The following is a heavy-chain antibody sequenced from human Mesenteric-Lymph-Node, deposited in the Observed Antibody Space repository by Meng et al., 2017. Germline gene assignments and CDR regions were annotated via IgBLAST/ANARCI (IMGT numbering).Heavy chain of an antibody. CDR1: GGTFSSYT. V-gene: IGHV1-69*02. Sequence: SVKVSCKASGGTFSSYTISWVRQAPGQGLEWMGRIIPILGIANYAQKFQGRVTITADKSTSTAYMELSSLRSEDTAVYYCARAQGYSYYFDYWGQGTLVTVSS. CDR2: IIPILGIA. D-gene: IGHD3-22*01. J-gene: IGHJ4*02. CDR3: ARAQGYSYYFDY.